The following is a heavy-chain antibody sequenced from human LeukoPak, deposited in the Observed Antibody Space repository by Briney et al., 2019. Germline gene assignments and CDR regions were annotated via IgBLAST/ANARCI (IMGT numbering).Heavy chain of an antibody. Sequence: SETLSLTCTVSGGSISGSISTYHWSWIRQPPGKGLEWIGYIFNSGSPNYNPSLKSRVTISLDTSNNQFSLKLTSVTAADTAVYYCARELGRQLWPHFDYWGQGILDTVSS. J-gene: IGHJ4*02. D-gene: IGHD5-18*01. CDR2: IFNSGSP. V-gene: IGHV4-61*01. CDR3: ARELGRQLWPHFDY. CDR1: GGSISGSISTYH.